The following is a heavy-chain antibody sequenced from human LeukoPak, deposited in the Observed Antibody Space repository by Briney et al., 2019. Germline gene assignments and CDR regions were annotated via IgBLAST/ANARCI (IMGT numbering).Heavy chain of an antibody. CDR1: GGTFSSYA. CDR3: ARDVDSTNWYGDY. D-gene: IGHD6-13*01. Sequence: SVKVSCKASGGTFSSYAISWVRQAPGQGLEWMGGIIPIFGTANYAQKFQGRVTITADESTSTAYMELSSLRSEDTAVYYCARDVDSTNWYGDYWGQGTLVIVSS. V-gene: IGHV1-69*13. J-gene: IGHJ4*02. CDR2: IIPIFGTA.